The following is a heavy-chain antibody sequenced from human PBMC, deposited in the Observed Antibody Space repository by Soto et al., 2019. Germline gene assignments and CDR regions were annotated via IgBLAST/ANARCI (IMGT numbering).Heavy chain of an antibody. CDR3: ARNDFWSGYYIDPGYYGMDV. Sequence: SETLSLTCTVSGGSISSYYWSWIRQPPGKGLEWIGYIYYSGSTNYNPSLKRRVTISVDTSKNQFSLKLSSVTAADTAVYYCARNDFWSGYYIDPGYYGMDVWGQGTTVTVSS. CDR2: IYYSGST. D-gene: IGHD3-3*01. CDR1: GGSISSYY. V-gene: IGHV4-59*01. J-gene: IGHJ6*02.